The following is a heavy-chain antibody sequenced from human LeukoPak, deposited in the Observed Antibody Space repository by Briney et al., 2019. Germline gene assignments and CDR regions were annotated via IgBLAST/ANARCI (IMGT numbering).Heavy chain of an antibody. V-gene: IGHV3-23*01. CDR2: ISGSDGTS. J-gene: IGHJ4*02. D-gene: IGHD3-16*02. CDR3: AKSLGVGGYTRYKGFDQ. Sequence: LAGGSLRLSCAASGFTFNSFAMNWVRQAPGKGLEWVSSISGSDGTSHYADFVKGRFTISRDNSKNTLYLQMNSLRAEDTAAYYCAKSLGVGGYTRYKGFDQWGQGTLVVVSS. CDR1: GFTFNSFA.